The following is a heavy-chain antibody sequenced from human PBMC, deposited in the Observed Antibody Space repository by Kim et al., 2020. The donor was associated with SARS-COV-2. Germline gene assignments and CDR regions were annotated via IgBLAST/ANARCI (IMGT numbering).Heavy chain of an antibody. J-gene: IGHJ6*02. D-gene: IGHD2-2*01. Sequence: DSVKGRFTISRDNSKNTLYLQMNSLRAEDTAVYYCAKLYCSSTSCYGMDVWGQGTTVTVSS. V-gene: IGHV3-23*01. CDR3: AKLYCSSTSCYGMDV.